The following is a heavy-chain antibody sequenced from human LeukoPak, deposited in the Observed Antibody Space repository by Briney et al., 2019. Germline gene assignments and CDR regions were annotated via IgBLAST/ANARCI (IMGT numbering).Heavy chain of an antibody. Sequence: SETLSLTCTVSGGSISSYYWSWIRQPPGKGLEWIGYIYYSGSTNYNPSLKSRVTISVDTSKNQFSLKLSSVTAADTAVYYCARDSIEIDQVNWFDPWGQGTLVTVSS. CDR3: ARDSIEIDQVNWFDP. CDR2: IYYSGST. CDR1: GGSISSYY. V-gene: IGHV4-59*12. D-gene: IGHD5-24*01. J-gene: IGHJ5*02.